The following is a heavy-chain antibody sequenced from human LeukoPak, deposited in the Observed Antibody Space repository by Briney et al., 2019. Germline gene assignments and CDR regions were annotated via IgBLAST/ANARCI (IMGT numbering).Heavy chain of an antibody. CDR2: INNDGGGT. CDR1: GFTFSNYW. J-gene: IGHJ6*03. V-gene: IGHV3-74*01. D-gene: IGHD1-14*01. Sequence: GGSLRLSCTASGFTFSNYWIHWVRQPPGKGLVWVSRINNDGGGTIYADSVRGRFTISRDNTKNTLYVQMNSLRAEDTALYYCARDFRTNYYYYMDVWGKGTTVTVSS. CDR3: ARDFRTNYYYYMDV.